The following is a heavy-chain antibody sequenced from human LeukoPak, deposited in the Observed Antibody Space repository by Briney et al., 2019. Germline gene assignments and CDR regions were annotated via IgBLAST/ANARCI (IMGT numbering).Heavy chain of an antibody. Sequence: QPGGSLRLSCAASGYAFNTQGMHWVRQAPGKGLEWVAVTWFDGSNKYYADSVKGRFTVSRDNSKNTLYLQMDSLRAEDTAVYYCARDFRKGSYFDCWGQGTLVTVSS. CDR3: ARDFRKGSYFDC. V-gene: IGHV3-33*01. D-gene: IGHD1-14*01. J-gene: IGHJ4*02. CDR1: GYAFNTQG. CDR2: TWFDGSNK.